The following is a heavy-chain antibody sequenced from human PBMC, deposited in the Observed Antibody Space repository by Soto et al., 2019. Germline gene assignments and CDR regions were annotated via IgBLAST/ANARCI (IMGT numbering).Heavy chain of an antibody. V-gene: IGHV1-3*01. CDR1: GYPLTRYA. J-gene: IGHJ5*02. CDR2: INAGNGNT. CDR3: ARGWFDP. Sequence: SVKVSCKSLGYPLTRYAMHWVRQAPGQRLEWMGWINAGNGNTKYSQKFQGRVTITRETSASTAYMELSSLRSEETAVYYCARGWFDPWGQGTLVTVSS.